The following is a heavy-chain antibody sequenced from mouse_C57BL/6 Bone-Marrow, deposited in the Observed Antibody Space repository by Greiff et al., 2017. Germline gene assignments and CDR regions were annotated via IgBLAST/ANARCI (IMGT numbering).Heavy chain of an antibody. J-gene: IGHJ2*01. CDR1: GYTFPSYW. CDR3: ALLLRGDCGY. Sequence: QVQLKQPGAELVKPGASVKVSCKASGYTFPSYWMHWVKQRPGQGLEWIGRIHPSDSDTNYNQKFKGKATLTVDKSSSTAYMQLSSLTSEDSAVYYCALLLRGDCGYWGQGTTLTVSS. D-gene: IGHD1-1*01. V-gene: IGHV1-74*01. CDR2: IHPSDSDT.